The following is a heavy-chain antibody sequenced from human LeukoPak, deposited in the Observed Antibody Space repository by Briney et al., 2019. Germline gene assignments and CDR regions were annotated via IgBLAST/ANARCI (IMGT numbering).Heavy chain of an antibody. V-gene: IGHV3-23*01. CDR3: AKEDSIELDFAS. Sequence: PGGSLRLSCAASGFTFSSYAMSWVRQAPGKGLEWVSAISGSGGSTYYANSVKGRFTISRDNSKNTLYLQMNSLRAKDTAVYYCAKEDSIELDFASWGQGTLVTVSS. J-gene: IGHJ4*02. D-gene: IGHD2-8*01. CDR1: GFTFSSYA. CDR2: ISGSGGST.